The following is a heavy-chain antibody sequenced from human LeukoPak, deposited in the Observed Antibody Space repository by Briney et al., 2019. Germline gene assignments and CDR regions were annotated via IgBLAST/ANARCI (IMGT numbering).Heavy chain of an antibody. CDR2: ISSNGGST. CDR3: VKGKGIAVTSLDY. J-gene: IGHJ4*02. CDR1: GFIFSNYA. D-gene: IGHD6-19*01. V-gene: IGHV3-64D*06. Sequence: GGSLRLSCSASGFIFSNYAMHWVRQAPGKGLEYVSAISSNGGSTYYAGSVKGRFTIFRDNSKNTLYLQMSSLRAEDTAVYYCVKGKGIAVTSLDYWGQGTLVTVSS.